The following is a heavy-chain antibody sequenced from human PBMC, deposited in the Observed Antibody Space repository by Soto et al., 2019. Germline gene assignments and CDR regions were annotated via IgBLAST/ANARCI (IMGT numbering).Heavy chain of an antibody. CDR3: TTDFVAYCGGDCSY. V-gene: IGHV3-15*01. CDR1: VFTFSDAW. Sequence: GSLRLACVASVFTFSDAWLSWVRQAPGKGLEWVGRIKRKADGGTINYGAPVKDRFTISKDDSKNTLYLQMNSLKTEDTAVYYCTTDFVAYCGGDCSYWGQGTLVTVSS. CDR2: IKRKADGGTI. J-gene: IGHJ4*02. D-gene: IGHD2-21*02.